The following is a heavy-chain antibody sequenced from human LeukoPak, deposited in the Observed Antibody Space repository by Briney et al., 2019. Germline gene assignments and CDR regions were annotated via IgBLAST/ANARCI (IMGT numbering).Heavy chain of an antibody. Sequence: GGSLRLSCAASGFTFSDYYMSWVRQAPGKGLEWVSAISGSGGSTYYADSVKGRFTISRDNSKNTLYLQMNSLRAEDTAVYYCAKVGPPYSSSWYAGWCLYFDYWGQGTLVTVSS. CDR3: AKVGPPYSSSWYAGWCLYFDY. V-gene: IGHV3-23*01. D-gene: IGHD6-13*01. CDR2: ISGSGGST. J-gene: IGHJ4*02. CDR1: GFTFSDYY.